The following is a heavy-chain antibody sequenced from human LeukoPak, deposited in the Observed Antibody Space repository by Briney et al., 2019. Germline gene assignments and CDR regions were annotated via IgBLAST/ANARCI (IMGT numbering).Heavy chain of an antibody. CDR1: GFTVSSNY. CDR3: ARAHESYGRDAFDS. J-gene: IGHJ3*02. V-gene: IGHV3-66*01. Sequence: GGSLRLSCAASGFTVSSNYMSWVRQAPGKGLEWVSVIFSDVSTYYVDSVKGRFTISRDNSKNTLYLQVNSLRAEDTAVYYCARAHESYGRDAFDSWGQGTMVTVSS. D-gene: IGHD1-26*01. CDR2: IFSDVST.